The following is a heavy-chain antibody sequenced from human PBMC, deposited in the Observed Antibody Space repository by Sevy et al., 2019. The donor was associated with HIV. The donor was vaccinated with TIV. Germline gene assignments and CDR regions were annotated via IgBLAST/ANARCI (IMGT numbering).Heavy chain of an antibody. Sequence: ASVKVSCKASGGTFSSYAISWVRQAPGQGLEWMGGIIPIFGTANYAQKFQGRVTITADKSTRTAYMELSSLRSEDTAVYYCAREAGPLRIFDYWGQGTLVTVSS. CDR1: GGTFSSYA. V-gene: IGHV1-69*06. CDR2: IIPIFGTA. CDR3: AREAGPLRIFDY. D-gene: IGHD6-13*01. J-gene: IGHJ4*02.